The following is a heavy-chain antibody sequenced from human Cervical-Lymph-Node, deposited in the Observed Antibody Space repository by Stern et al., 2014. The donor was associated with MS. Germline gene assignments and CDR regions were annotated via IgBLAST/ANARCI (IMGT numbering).Heavy chain of an antibody. CDR3: ARESTRYYGMDV. D-gene: IGHD5-24*01. V-gene: IGHV3-21*02. CDR1: GFTFITYN. J-gene: IGHJ6*02. CDR2: ISSRDTYI. Sequence: EVQLVESGGGLVKPGGSLRLSCVTSGFTFITYNMNWVRQAPGKGLEWVSSISSRDTYIYYADSVKGRFTISRDNANNSLYLQMNSLRAEDTAVYYCARESTRYYGMDVWGQGTTVTVSS.